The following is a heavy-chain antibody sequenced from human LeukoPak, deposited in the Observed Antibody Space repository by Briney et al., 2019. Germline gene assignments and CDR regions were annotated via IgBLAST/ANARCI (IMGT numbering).Heavy chain of an antibody. Sequence: PSETLSLTCTVSGGSISSDYWSWIRQPPGKGLEWIGYMYYTGSTNYNPSLKSRVTISVATSKNQFSLKLSSVTAADTAVYYCARVSIVYGMDVWGQGTTVTVSS. D-gene: IGHD3-3*02. J-gene: IGHJ6*02. CDR2: MYYTGST. CDR3: ARVSIVYGMDV. V-gene: IGHV4-59*01. CDR1: GGSISSDY.